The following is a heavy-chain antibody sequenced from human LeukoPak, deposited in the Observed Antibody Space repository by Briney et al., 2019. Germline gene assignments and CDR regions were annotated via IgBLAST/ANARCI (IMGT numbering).Heavy chain of an antibody. D-gene: IGHD6-13*01. CDR1: GGSFSGYY. CDR2: INHSGST. Sequence: KPSETLSLTCAVYGGSFSGYYWSWIRQPPGKGLEWIGEINHSGSTNYNPSLKSRVTISVDTSKNQFSLKLSSVTAADTAVYYCARHEHIVAAAGTHEYFQHWGQGTLVTASS. J-gene: IGHJ1*01. CDR3: ARHEHIVAAAGTHEYFQH. V-gene: IGHV4-34*01.